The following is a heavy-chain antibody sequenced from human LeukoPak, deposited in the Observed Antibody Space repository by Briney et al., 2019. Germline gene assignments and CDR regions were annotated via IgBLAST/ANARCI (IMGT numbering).Heavy chain of an antibody. CDR3: ARDLAGASNAFDI. J-gene: IGHJ3*02. CDR2: INPSSGGT. Sequence: ASVKVSCKASGYTFTGYYMHWVRQAPGQGLEWMGRINPSSGGTNYAQRFQGRVTMTRDTSISTAYMELSRLRSDDTAVYYCARDLAGASNAFDIWGQGTMVTVSS. CDR1: GYTFTGYY. V-gene: IGHV1-2*06. D-gene: IGHD7-27*01.